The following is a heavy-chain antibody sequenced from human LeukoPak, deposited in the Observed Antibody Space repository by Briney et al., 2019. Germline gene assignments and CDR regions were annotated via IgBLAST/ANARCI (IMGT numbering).Heavy chain of an antibody. Sequence: SETLSLTCTVSGGSISSSSYYWGWIRQPPGKGLEWIGSIYYSGSTYYNPSLKSRVTISVDTSKNQFSLKLSSVTAADTAVYYCARRVVVWFGELLYNYFDYWGQGTLVTVSS. CDR3: ARRVVVWFGELLYNYFDY. CDR2: IYYSGST. J-gene: IGHJ4*02. V-gene: IGHV4-39*01. D-gene: IGHD3-10*01. CDR1: GGSISSSSYY.